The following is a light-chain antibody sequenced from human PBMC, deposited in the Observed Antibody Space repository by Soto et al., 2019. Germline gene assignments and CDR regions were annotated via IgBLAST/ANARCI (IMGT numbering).Light chain of an antibody. J-gene: IGKJ2*01. CDR3: QHFNSYPPYT. CDR1: HGISSA. V-gene: IGKV1-13*02. Sequence: AIQLTQSPSSLSASVGDRVTITCRASHGISSALAWYQQKPGKAPKLLIYDASSLESGVPSRCSGSGSGTAYTLTISSLQPEEFPTYYCQHFNSYPPYTFGQGTKLEIK. CDR2: DAS.